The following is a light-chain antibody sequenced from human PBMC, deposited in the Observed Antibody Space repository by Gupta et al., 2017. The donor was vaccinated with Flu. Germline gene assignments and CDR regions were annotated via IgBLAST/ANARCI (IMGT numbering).Light chain of an antibody. CDR3: QQSVRSPWT. J-gene: IGKJ1*01. Sequence: PSSLSASMGGGVTITCRASENITKSLNWYQQQPGKAPKLLIFGASSMVSGVPSRFSGSGSGTDFTLTINNLQREDFASYSCQQSVRSPWTFGQGTTLEVK. CDR2: GAS. V-gene: IGKV1-39*01. CDR1: ENITKS.